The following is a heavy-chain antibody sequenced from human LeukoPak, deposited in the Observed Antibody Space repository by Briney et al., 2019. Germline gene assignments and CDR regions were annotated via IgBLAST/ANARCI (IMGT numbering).Heavy chain of an antibody. Sequence: ASVKVSCKASGYTFIAYYMHWVRQAPGQGLEWMGWINPNSGGTNYAQKFQGRVTMTRDTSISTAYMDLSRLRSDDTAVYYCVRRAGGYSHPYDYWGQGTLVTVSS. V-gene: IGHV1-2*02. D-gene: IGHD4-23*01. J-gene: IGHJ4*02. CDR3: VRRAGGYSHPYDY. CDR2: INPNSGGT. CDR1: GYTFIAYY.